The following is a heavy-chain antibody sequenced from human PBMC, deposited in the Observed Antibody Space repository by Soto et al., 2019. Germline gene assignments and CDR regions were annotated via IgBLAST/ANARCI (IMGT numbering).Heavy chain of an antibody. J-gene: IGHJ4*02. Sequence: QVQLVQSGAEVKKPGASVKVFCKASGYTFTDYAIHWVRQAPGQRLELMGWIAPGNGNTKYSQNFQGRVTITRDTSATTAYMELSSLRSEDTAGYYCAKGSRMWTPDYGGQGTLVTVSS. CDR2: IAPGNGNT. CDR3: AKGSRMWTPDY. V-gene: IGHV1-3*01. CDR1: GYTFTDYA. D-gene: IGHD2-21*01.